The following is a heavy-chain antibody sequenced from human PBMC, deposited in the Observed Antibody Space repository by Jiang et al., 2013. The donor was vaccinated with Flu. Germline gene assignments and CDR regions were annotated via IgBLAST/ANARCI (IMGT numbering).Heavy chain of an antibody. CDR3: ARTRWPRAFDI. D-gene: IGHD2-15*01. CDR1: GGSFSGYY. J-gene: IGHJ3*02. V-gene: IGHV4-34*01. Sequence: GSGLVKPSETLSLTCAVYGGSFSGYYWSWIRQPPGKGLEWIGEINHSGSTNYNPSLKSRVTISVDTSKNQFSLKLSSVTAADTAVYYCARTRWPRAFDIWGQGDNGHRLF. CDR2: INHSGST.